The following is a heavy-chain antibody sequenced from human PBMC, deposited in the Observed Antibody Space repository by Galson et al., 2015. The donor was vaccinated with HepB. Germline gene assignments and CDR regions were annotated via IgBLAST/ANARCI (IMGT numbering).Heavy chain of an antibody. CDR3: AKVGPRWEFDY. V-gene: IGHV3-23*01. D-gene: IGHD1-26*01. CDR1: GFTFSSYA. J-gene: IGHJ4*02. CDR2: INGIGGST. Sequence: SLRLSCAASGFTFSSYAMSWVRQAPGKGLEWVAAINGIGGSTYYADSVKGRFTISRDNSKKTVYMQMNSLRDADTAIYYCAKVGPRWEFDYWGQGTLVTVSS.